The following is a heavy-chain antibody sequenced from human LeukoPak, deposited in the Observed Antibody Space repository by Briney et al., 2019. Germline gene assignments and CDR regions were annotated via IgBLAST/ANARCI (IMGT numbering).Heavy chain of an antibody. CDR1: GYTFTGYY. Sequence: ASVKVSCKASGYTFTGYYMHWVRQAPGQGLEWMGWINPNSGGTNYAQKFQGRVTMTRDTSISTAYMELRRLRSDDTAVYYCARDRGPPYQPLLVYFDYWGQGTLVTVSS. CDR2: INPNSGGT. J-gene: IGHJ4*02. V-gene: IGHV1-2*02. D-gene: IGHD2-2*01. CDR3: ARDRGPPYQPLLVYFDY.